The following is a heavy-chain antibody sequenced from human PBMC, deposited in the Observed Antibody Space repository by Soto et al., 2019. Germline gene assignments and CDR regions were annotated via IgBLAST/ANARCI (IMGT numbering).Heavy chain of an antibody. Sequence: SETLSLTCAVYGGSFSGYYWSWIRQPPGKGLEWIGEINHSGSTNYNPSLKSRVTISVDTSKNQFSLKLSSVTAADTAVYYCARVRDTMVRGPTSGYYYYGMDVWGQGTTVTVSS. D-gene: IGHD3-10*01. V-gene: IGHV4-34*01. CDR3: ARVRDTMVRGPTSGYYYYGMDV. J-gene: IGHJ6*02. CDR2: INHSGST. CDR1: GGSFSGYY.